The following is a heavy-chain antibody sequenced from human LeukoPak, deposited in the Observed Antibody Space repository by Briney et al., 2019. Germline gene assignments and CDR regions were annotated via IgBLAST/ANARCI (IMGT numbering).Heavy chain of an antibody. CDR1: GFTFSSYA. Sequence: GRSLRLSCAASGFTFSSYAMHWVRQAPGKGLEWVAVISYDGSNKYYADSVKGRFTISRDNSKNTLYLQMNSLRAEDTAVYYCARRAGAYSHPYDYWGQGSLVTVSS. V-gene: IGHV3-30*04. CDR3: ARRAGAYSHPYDY. D-gene: IGHD4/OR15-4a*01. CDR2: ISYDGSNK. J-gene: IGHJ4*02.